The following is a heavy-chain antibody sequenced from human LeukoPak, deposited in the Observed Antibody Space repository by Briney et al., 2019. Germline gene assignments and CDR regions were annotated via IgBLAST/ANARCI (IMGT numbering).Heavy chain of an antibody. Sequence: GGSLRLSCAASGFTFSSYWMSWVRQAPGKGLEWVANIKQDGSEKFYVDSVKGRFTISRDNAKNSLYLQMNSLRAEDTAVYYCAKASPRWYYFDYWGQGTLVTVSS. D-gene: IGHD2-15*01. V-gene: IGHV3-7*01. J-gene: IGHJ4*02. CDR1: GFTFSSYW. CDR2: IKQDGSEK. CDR3: AKASPRWYYFDY.